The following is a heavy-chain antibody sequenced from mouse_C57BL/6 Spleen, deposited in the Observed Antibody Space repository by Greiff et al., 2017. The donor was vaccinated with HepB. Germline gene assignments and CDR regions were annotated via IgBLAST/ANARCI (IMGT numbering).Heavy chain of an antibody. V-gene: IGHV14-2*01. CDR1: GFNIKDYY. Sequence: EVQLKESGAELVKPGASVKLSCTASGFNIKDYYMHWVKQRTEQGLEWIGRIDPEDGETKYAPKFQGKATITADTSSNTAYLQLSSLTSEDTAVYYLAPHYYGSSSYWYFDVWGTGTTVTVSS. CDR3: APHYYGSSSYWYFDV. CDR2: IDPEDGET. D-gene: IGHD1-1*01. J-gene: IGHJ1*03.